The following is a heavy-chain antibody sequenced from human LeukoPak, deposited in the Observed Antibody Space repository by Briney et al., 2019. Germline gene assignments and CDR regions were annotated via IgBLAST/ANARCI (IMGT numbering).Heavy chain of an antibody. CDR2: IYAGGTA. D-gene: IGHD3-10*01. CDR3: ARVELISGSHLIFDY. CDR1: GGSISNYY. V-gene: IGHV4-4*07. J-gene: IGHJ4*02. Sequence: SETLSLTCTVSGGSISNYYWSWIRQSAGKGLEWIGRIYAGGTANYNPSLKSRVTMSGDTSKDQLSLKLSSVTAADTAVYYCARVELISGSHLIFDYWGQGTLVTVSS.